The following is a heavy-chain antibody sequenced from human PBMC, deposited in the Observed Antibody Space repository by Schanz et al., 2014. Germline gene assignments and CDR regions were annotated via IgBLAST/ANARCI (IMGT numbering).Heavy chain of an antibody. CDR2: INPSGGST. J-gene: IGHJ4*02. D-gene: IGHD3-16*01. Sequence: QVQLVQSGAEVKKPGASVKVSCKASGYTFTSYDINWVRQAPGQGLEWMGIINPSGGSTSYAQKFQGRVTMTRDTSTSTVYMELSSLRSGDTAVYYCTKGRTFGRWGQGTLVTVSS. CDR3: TKGRTFGR. CDR1: GYTFTSYD. V-gene: IGHV1-46*01.